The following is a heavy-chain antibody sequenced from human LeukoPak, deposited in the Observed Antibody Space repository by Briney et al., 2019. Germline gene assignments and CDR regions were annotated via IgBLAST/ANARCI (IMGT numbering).Heavy chain of an antibody. CDR1: GGSISSYY. V-gene: IGHV4-59*08. D-gene: IGHD4-11*01. Sequence: ASETLSLTCTVSGGSISSYYWSWIRQPPGKGLEWIGDIYYSGSTNYNPSLKSRVTISVDTSRNQFSLRLSSVTAADTAIYYCARSVAYSYSYYAMDVWGQGTTVTVSS. CDR2: IYYSGST. CDR3: ARSVAYSYSYYAMDV. J-gene: IGHJ6*02.